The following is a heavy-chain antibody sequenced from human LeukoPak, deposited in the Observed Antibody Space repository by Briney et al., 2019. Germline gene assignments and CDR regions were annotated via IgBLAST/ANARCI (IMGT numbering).Heavy chain of an antibody. J-gene: IGHJ4*02. CDR3: ARDHIQLRYFDWLLFSNYFDY. Sequence: GGSLRLSCAASGFTFSSYTMHWDRQAPGKGLEWVANINQDGSEKYYVDSVKGRFTISRDNAKNSLYLQMNSLRAEDTAVYYCARDHIQLRYFDWLLFSNYFDYWGQGTLVTVSS. CDR2: INQDGSEK. V-gene: IGHV3-7*01. CDR1: GFTFSSYT. D-gene: IGHD3-9*01.